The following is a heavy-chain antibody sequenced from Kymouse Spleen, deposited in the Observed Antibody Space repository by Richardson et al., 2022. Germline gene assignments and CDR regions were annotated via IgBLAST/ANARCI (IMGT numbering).Heavy chain of an antibody. CDR1: GGSISSSSYY. CDR3: ARIYITMVRGVSNWFDP. D-gene: IGHD3-10*01. J-gene: IGHJ5*02. V-gene: IGHV4-39*01. CDR2: IYYSGST. Sequence: QLQLQESGPGLVKPSETLSLTCTVSGGSISSSSYYWGWIRQPPGKGLEWIGSIYYSGSTYYNPSLKSRVTISVDTSKNQFSLKLSSVTAADTAVYYCARIYITMVRGVSNWFDPWGQGTLVTVSS.